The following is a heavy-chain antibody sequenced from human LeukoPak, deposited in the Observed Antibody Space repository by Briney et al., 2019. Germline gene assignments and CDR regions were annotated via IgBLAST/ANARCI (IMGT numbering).Heavy chain of an antibody. Sequence: GGSLRLSCAASGFTFSSYWMSWVRQAPGEGLEWVANIKQDGSEKYYVDSVKGRFTISRDNAKNSLYLQMNSLRAEDTAVYYCARRSLNGYNSCFDYWGQGTLVTVSS. CDR2: IKQDGSEK. CDR1: GFTFSSYW. CDR3: ARRSLNGYNSCFDY. V-gene: IGHV3-7*01. D-gene: IGHD5-24*01. J-gene: IGHJ4*02.